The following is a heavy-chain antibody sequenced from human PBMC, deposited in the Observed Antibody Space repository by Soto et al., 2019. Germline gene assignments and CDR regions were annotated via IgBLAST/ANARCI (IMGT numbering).Heavy chain of an antibody. J-gene: IGHJ6*02. CDR1: GYTFTSFY. V-gene: IGHV1-46*01. CDR3: AKPQIARHYYYGMEV. Sequence: QVQLVQSGAEVKKPGASVKVSCKASGYTFTSFYMHWVRQAPGRGLEWMGIINPSGTTTDYAQKFQGRVTMTRDTSTSTYYMALSSLTSEDTAVYYCAKPQIARHYYYGMEVWGQGTAVTVSS. CDR2: INPSGTTT.